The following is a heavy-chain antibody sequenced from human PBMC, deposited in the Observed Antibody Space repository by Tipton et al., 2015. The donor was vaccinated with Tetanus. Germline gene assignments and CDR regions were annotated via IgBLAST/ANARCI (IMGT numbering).Heavy chain of an antibody. Sequence: TLSLTCTVSGGSISSGGYYWGWIRRHPGKGLEWIGYIYYSGSTYYNPSLKSRVTISVDTSKNQFSLKLSSVTAADTAVYYCARGGLTPYEKDYWGQGTLVTVSS. J-gene: IGHJ4*02. CDR2: IYYSGST. V-gene: IGHV4-31*03. CDR1: GGSISSGGYY. CDR3: ARGGLTPYEKDY. D-gene: IGHD3-3*01.